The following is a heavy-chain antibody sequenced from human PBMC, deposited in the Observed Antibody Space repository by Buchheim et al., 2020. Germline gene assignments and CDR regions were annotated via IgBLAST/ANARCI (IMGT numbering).Heavy chain of an antibody. CDR3: VRDYGYYYAMDV. CDR2: IKRDGSEK. V-gene: IGHV3-7*01. Sequence: VHLVESGGGLVQPGGSLRLSCAASGFVFSDYWMSWVRQAPGKGLEWVANIKRDGSEKNYVDSVRGRFTIYRDNAKNSLYLQMNSLRADDTAVYYCVRDYGYYYAMDVWGQGTT. D-gene: IGHD4-17*01. CDR1: GFVFSDYW. J-gene: IGHJ6*02.